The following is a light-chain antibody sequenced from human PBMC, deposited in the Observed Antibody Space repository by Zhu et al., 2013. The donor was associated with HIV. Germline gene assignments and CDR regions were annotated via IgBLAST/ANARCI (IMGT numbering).Light chain of an antibody. CDR2: GAF. J-gene: IGKJ1*01. CDR3: QQYSSYSHT. CDR1: QGIRNX. V-gene: IGKV1-17*01. Sequence: DIQMTQSPSSLSASVGDRVTITCRASQGIRNXLGWYQQKPGKAPKRLIYGAFNLQSGVPSRFNGSGSGTEFTLTISRLQPDDFATYFCQQYSSYSHTFGQGTKVEIK.